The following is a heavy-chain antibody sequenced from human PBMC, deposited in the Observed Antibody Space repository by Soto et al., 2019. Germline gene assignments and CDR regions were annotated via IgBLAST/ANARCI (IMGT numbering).Heavy chain of an antibody. J-gene: IGHJ4*02. CDR1: GFTFSSYG. V-gene: IGHV3-30*18. D-gene: IGHD6-13*01. Sequence: GGSLSLSCAASGFTFSSYGLHWVRQAPGKGLEWVAVISYDGGNKYYADSVKGRFTISRDNSKNTLYLQMNSLRPEDTAVYYCAKEPSGYSTSLAFFFDYWGQGTLVTVSS. CDR3: AKEPSGYSTSLAFFFDY. CDR2: ISYDGGNK.